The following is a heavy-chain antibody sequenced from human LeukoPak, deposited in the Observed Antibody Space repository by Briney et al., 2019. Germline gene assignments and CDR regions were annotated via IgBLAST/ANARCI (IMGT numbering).Heavy chain of an antibody. CDR1: EFTFSTFA. Sequence: GGSLRLSCAASEFTFSTFAMIWVRQPPGKGLEWVSSIFPSGGEIHYADSVRGRFTISRDNSKSTLSLQMNGLRAEDTAIYYCATYRQVLLPFESWGQGTLVTVSS. CDR3: ATYRQVLLPFES. CDR2: IFPSGGEI. V-gene: IGHV3-23*01. J-gene: IGHJ4*02. D-gene: IGHD2-8*02.